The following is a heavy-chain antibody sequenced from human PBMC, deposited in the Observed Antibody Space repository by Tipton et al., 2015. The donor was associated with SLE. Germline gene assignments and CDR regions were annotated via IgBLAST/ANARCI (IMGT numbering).Heavy chain of an antibody. D-gene: IGHD4-11*01. Sequence: GSLRLSCAASGFTFSSYAMHWVRQAPGKGLEYVSAISSNGGSTYYANSVKGRFTISRDNSKNTLYLQMGSLRAEDMAVYYCARDANSNYGVYWGQGTLVTVSS. CDR3: ARDANSNYGVY. CDR2: ISSNGGST. J-gene: IGHJ4*02. V-gene: IGHV3-64*01. CDR1: GFTFSSYA.